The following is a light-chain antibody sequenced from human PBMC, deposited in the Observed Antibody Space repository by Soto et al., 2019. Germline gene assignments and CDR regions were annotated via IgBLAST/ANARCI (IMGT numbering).Light chain of an antibody. CDR2: AAS. CDR1: QYISSY. J-gene: IGKJ3*01. CDR3: QQSYITPLT. V-gene: IGKV1-39*01. Sequence: DIPMTQSPSSLSASVGDRVTITCRASQYISSYLNWYQHKPGKAPNLRIYAASTLQSGLTSRFSGSGSVTDFTLTISSLQPEDCATYYCQQSYITPLTFGPGTKVDIK.